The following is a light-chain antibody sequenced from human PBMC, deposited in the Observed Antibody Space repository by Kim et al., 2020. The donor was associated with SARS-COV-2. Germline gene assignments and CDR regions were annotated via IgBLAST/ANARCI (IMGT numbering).Light chain of an antibody. CDR1: SSDVGDDNY. CDR3: SSYTTSSTYV. Sequence: QSVLTQPASVSGSPGQSITISCSGTSSDVGDDNYVSWYQQHPGEVPKLMIYDVSERPSGVSNRFSGSKSGNTASLTISGLQAEDEADYYCSSYTTSSTYVFGTGTKVTVL. J-gene: IGLJ1*01. CDR2: DVS. V-gene: IGLV2-14*03.